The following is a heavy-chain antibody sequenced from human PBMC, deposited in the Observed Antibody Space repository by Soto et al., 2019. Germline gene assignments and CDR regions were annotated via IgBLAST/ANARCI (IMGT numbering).Heavy chain of an antibody. CDR1: GFTFSDYY. Sequence: SLRLSCAASGFTFSDYYMSWIRQAPGKGLEWVSYISSSSSYTNYADSVKGRFTISRDNAKNSLYLQMNSLRAEDTAVYYCARDHTPQYSGGYGVVDYWGQGTLVTVSS. D-gene: IGHD1-26*01. CDR2: ISSSSSYT. V-gene: IGHV3-11*06. CDR3: ARDHTPQYSGGYGVVDY. J-gene: IGHJ4*02.